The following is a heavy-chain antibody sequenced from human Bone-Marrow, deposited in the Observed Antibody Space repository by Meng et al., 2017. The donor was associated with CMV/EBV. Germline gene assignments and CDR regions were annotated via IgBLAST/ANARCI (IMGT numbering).Heavy chain of an antibody. CDR1: GGTFSSYA. V-gene: IGHV1-69*05. Sequence: SVKVSCKASGGTFSSYAISWVRQAPGQGLEWMGGIIPIFGTANYAQKFQGRVTITTDESTSTAYMELSSLRSEDTAVYYWAREVVVGLVYYYGMDVWGQGTTVTVSS. CDR2: IIPIFGTA. CDR3: AREVVVGLVYYYGMDV. D-gene: IGHD3-22*01. J-gene: IGHJ6*02.